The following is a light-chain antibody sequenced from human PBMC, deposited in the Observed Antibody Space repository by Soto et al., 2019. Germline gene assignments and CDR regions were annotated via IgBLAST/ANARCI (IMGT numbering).Light chain of an antibody. Sequence: DIQMTQSPSTLSASVGDRVTITCLASQSISSWLAWYQQKPGKAPKLLIYDASSLESGVPSRFSGSGSGTEFTLTISSLQPDDFATYSCQQYNSYQWTFGQGTKVDMK. CDR3: QQYNSYQWT. V-gene: IGKV1-5*01. J-gene: IGKJ1*01. CDR2: DAS. CDR1: QSISSW.